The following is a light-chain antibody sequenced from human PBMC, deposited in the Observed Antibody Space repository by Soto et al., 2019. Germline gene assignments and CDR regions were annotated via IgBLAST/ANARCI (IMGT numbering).Light chain of an antibody. CDR3: QTWGTGIRV. J-gene: IGLJ2*01. Sequence: QPVLTQSPSASASLGASVNLTCTLSSGHSSYAIAWHQQQPEKGPRYLMKLNSDGSHTKGDGIPDRFSGSSSGAERYLTISRLQSEDEADYYCQTWGTGIRVFGGGTKLTVL. V-gene: IGLV4-69*01. CDR1: SGHSSYA. CDR2: LNSDGSH.